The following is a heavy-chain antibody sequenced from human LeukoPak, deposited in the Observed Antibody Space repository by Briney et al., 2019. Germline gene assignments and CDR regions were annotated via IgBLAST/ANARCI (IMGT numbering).Heavy chain of an antibody. Sequence: ASVKVSCKASRYTFTSYVISWVRQAPGQGLEGMGWISASNGNTNYPQNPQGRVTMTTDTSTSTAYMELRSLRSDDTAVYYCARGHPSSSGWYYFDYWGQGTLVSVSS. J-gene: IGHJ4*02. CDR2: ISASNGNT. V-gene: IGHV1-18*04. CDR3: ARGHPSSSGWYYFDY. CDR1: RYTFTSYV. D-gene: IGHD6-19*01.